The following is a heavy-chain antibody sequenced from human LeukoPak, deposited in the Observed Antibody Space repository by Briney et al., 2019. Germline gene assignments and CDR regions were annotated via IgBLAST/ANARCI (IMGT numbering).Heavy chain of an antibody. Sequence: SETLSLTCTVSGDSIIGYYWSWIRQPPGKGLEWIGYIHYSGSSNYNPSLQSRVTISVDTSRGHFSLKLSSVTAADTAVYYCARHSRMATILYYFDYWGQGTLVTVSS. V-gene: IGHV4-59*08. D-gene: IGHD5-24*01. J-gene: IGHJ4*02. CDR2: IHYSGSS. CDR3: ARHSRMATILYYFDY. CDR1: GDSIIGYY.